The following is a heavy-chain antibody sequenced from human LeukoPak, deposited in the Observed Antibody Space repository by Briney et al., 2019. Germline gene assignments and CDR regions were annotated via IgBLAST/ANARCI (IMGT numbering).Heavy chain of an antibody. CDR2: IYHSGST. V-gene: IGHV4-4*02. CDR3: ATLIVPDPSGAFDI. Sequence: SETLSLTCTVSGGSISSSNWWSWVRQPPGKGLEWIGEIYHSGSTNYNPSLKSRVTISVDKSKNQFSLKLSSVTAADTAVYYCATLIVPDPSGAFDIWGQGTMVTVSS. D-gene: IGHD3-22*01. CDR1: GGSISSSNW. J-gene: IGHJ3*02.